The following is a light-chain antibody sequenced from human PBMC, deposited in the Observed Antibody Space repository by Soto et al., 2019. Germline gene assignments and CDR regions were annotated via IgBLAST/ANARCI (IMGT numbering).Light chain of an antibody. J-gene: IGLJ2*01. V-gene: IGLV1-44*01. CDR1: DSNIGTNT. CDR2: SDN. Sequence: QSVLTRPPSASGTPGQRVTLSCSGSDSNIGTNTVYWYQQLPETAPKLLIHSDNERPSGVPDRFSGAKSGTSASLVIRGLQSEDEADFYCSAWDDSLNGLVFGGGTKLTVL. CDR3: SAWDDSLNGLV.